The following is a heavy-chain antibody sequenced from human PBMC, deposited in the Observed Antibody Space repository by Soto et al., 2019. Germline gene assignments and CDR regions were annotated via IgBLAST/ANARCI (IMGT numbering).Heavy chain of an antibody. CDR3: ATRGGIAPPEPFYP. D-gene: IGHD6-13*01. V-gene: IGHV1-69*01. CDR2: IIPIFGTA. Sequence: QVQLVQSGAEVQKPGSSVKVSCKASGGTFSSYAISWVRQAPGQGLEWMGGIIPIFGTANYAQKFQGRVTVTADESTSTADMELSSLRSEDTAVYYCATRGGIAPPEPFYPWGQGTLVTVSS. CDR1: GGTFSSYA. J-gene: IGHJ5*02.